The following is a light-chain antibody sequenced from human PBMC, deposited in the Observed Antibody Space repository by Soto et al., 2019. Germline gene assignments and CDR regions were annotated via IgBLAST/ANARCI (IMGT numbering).Light chain of an antibody. CDR1: QNIITN. Sequence: EIVMTQSPGTLSVSPGERATLSCRAVQNIITNLAWYQQKPGQAPRLLIFFASTRATGIPVRFSGSGFGTEFTLTISSLEPEDFAVYYCQQRSNWPPVITFGGGTKVDTK. CDR2: FAS. J-gene: IGKJ4*01. CDR3: QQRSNWPPVIT. V-gene: IGKV3-15*01.